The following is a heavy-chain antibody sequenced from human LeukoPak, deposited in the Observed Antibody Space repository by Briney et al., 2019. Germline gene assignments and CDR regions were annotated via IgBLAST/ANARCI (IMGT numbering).Heavy chain of an antibody. CDR1: GYTFTSYG. CDR2: ISAYNGST. J-gene: IGHJ4*02. V-gene: IGHV1-18*01. D-gene: IGHD5-18*01. CDR3: ARMGYSYGVDY. Sequence: ASVKVSCKASGYTFTSYGISWVRQAPGQGLEWMGWISAYNGSTNYAQKLQGRVTMTTDTSTSTAHMELRSLRSDDTAVYYCARMGYSYGVDYWGQGTLVTVSS.